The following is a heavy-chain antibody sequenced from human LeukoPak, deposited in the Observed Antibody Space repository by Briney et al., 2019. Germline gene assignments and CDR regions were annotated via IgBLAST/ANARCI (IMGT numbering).Heavy chain of an antibody. J-gene: IGHJ4*02. D-gene: IGHD5-12*01. CDR1: GYTFTSYD. V-gene: IGHV1-2*02. Sequence: ASVKVSCKASGYTFTSYDINWVRQATGQGLEWMGWMNPNSGGTNYAQKFQGKVTMTRDTSISTAYMELSRLRSDDTAVYYCARAYSGYLNQLWGYWGQGTLVTVSS. CDR2: MNPNSGGT. CDR3: ARAYSGYLNQLWGY.